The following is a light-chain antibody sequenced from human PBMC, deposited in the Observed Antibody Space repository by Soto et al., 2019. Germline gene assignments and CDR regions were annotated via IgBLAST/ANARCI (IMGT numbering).Light chain of an antibody. V-gene: IGLV1-44*01. CDR1: SSNIGTNT. CDR2: DNY. CDR3: AAWNDSLNRPV. J-gene: IGLJ2*01. Sequence: QSVLTQAPSASGAPGQRVTMSCSGSSSNIGTNTVNWYQQLPGTPPKFLIYDNYRRPSGVPDRFSGAQSGTSASLAISGHQSEDEADYYCAAWNDSLNRPVFGGGTKLTVL.